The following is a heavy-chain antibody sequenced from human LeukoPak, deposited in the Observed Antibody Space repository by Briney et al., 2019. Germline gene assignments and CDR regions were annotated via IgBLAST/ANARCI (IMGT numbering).Heavy chain of an antibody. V-gene: IGHV3-30*02. CDR1: GFTFSSYG. D-gene: IGHD2-2*02. Sequence: GGSLRLSCAAPGFTFSSYGMHWDRQAPGKGLEWVAFIRYDGSNKYYADSVKCRFTISRDNSKNTLYLQMNSLRAEDTAVYYCAKDQGGCSSTSCYRVFDYWGQGTLVTVSS. CDR3: AKDQGGCSSTSCYRVFDY. J-gene: IGHJ4*02. CDR2: IRYDGSNK.